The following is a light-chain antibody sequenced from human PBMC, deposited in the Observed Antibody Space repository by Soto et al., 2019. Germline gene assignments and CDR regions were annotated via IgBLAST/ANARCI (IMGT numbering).Light chain of an antibody. Sequence: QSVLTQPASVSGSPGQSITISCTGGSSDIGGYNYVSWFQQHPGKAPKLMIYEVTNRPSGVSNRFSGSKSGSTASLTISGLQAEDEADYYCSSYTSSNTLVFGTGTKAPS. CDR1: SSDIGGYNY. CDR2: EVT. CDR3: SSYTSSNTLV. V-gene: IGLV2-14*01. J-gene: IGLJ1*01.